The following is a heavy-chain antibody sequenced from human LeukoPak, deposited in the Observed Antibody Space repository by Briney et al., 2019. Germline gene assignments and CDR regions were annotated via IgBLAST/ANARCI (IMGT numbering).Heavy chain of an antibody. CDR1: GGSFSGYY. CDR3: ARGRGIAADLFDY. CDR2: INHSGST. D-gene: IGHD6-13*01. Sequence: ETLSLTCAVYGGSFSGYYWSWIRQPPGKGLEWIGEINHSGSTNYNPSLKSRVTISVDTSKNQFSLKLSSVTAADTAVYYCARGRGIAADLFDYWGQGTLVTVSS. J-gene: IGHJ4*02. V-gene: IGHV4-34*01.